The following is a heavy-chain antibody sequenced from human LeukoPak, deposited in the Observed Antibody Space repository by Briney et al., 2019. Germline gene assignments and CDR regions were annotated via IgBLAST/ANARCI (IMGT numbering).Heavy chain of an antibody. J-gene: IGHJ5*02. V-gene: IGHV4-4*07. CDR3: AREGTSGTHLNWFDP. D-gene: IGHD1-1*01. CDR2: IYGSGST. Sequence: SETLSLTCTVSGDSISSNYWSWIRQPAGKGLEWIGHIYGSGSTNYNPSLKSRVTLSVDTSKNQFSLKLSSVTAADTAVYYCAREGTSGTHLNWFDPWGQGTLVTVSS. CDR1: GDSISSNY.